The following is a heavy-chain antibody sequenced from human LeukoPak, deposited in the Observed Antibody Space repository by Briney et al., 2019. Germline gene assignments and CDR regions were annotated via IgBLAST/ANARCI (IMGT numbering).Heavy chain of an antibody. Sequence: GGSLRLSCAASGFIFSSYAMSWVRQAPGKGLEWVSAISGSGGSTYYADSVKGRFTISRDNSKNTLYLQMNSLRAEDTAVYYCAIRPWDYDSSGFYDYWGQGTLVTVSS. D-gene: IGHD3-22*01. J-gene: IGHJ4*02. CDR1: GFIFSSYA. CDR3: AIRPWDYDSSGFYDY. CDR2: ISGSGGST. V-gene: IGHV3-23*01.